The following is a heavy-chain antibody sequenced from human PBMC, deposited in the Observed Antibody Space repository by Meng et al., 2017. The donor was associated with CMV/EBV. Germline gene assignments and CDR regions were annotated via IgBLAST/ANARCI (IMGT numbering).Heavy chain of an antibody. J-gene: IGHJ4*02. V-gene: IGHV3-9*01. CDR1: GFTFDYHA. Sequence: SLKISCTASGFTFDYHALHWVRQAAGKGLEWVAGISWNSVSIGYADSVKGRFIISRDDAKSSLYLQMNSLRTEDTAMYFCAKLQGSKDYWGQGTL. CDR2: ISWNSVSI. CDR3: AKLQGSKDY.